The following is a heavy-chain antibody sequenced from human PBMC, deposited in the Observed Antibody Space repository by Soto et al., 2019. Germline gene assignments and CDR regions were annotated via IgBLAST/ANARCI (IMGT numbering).Heavy chain of an antibody. V-gene: IGHV3-30*03. D-gene: IGHD5-12*01. CDR3: ALRDGYNLEHDAFDI. J-gene: IGHJ3*02. CDR1: GFTFSSYG. Sequence: GGSLRLSCAASGFTFSSYGMHWVRQAPGKGLEWVAVISYDGSNKYYADSVKGRFTISRDNSKNTLYLQMNSLRAEDTAVYYCALRDGYNLEHDAFDIWGQGTMVTVSS. CDR2: ISYDGSNK.